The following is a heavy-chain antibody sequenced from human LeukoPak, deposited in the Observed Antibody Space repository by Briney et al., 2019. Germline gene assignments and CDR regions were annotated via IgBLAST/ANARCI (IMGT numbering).Heavy chain of an antibody. J-gene: IGHJ4*02. CDR3: AKDPNRYDSSIYYCAY. V-gene: IGHV3-74*01. CDR2: INTDGSST. Sequence: PGGSLRLSCAASEFTFSRYWMHWVRQAPGKGLVWVSRINTDGSSTSYADSVKGRFTISRDNAKNTLYLQMNSLRVEDTAVYYCAKDPNRYDSSIYYCAYWGQGTLVTVSS. D-gene: IGHD3-22*01. CDR1: EFTFSRYW.